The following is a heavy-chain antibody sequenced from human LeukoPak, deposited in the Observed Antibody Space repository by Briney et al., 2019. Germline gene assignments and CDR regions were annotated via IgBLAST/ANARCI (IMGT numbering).Heavy chain of an antibody. J-gene: IGHJ4*02. D-gene: IGHD2/OR15-2a*01. CDR3: ARDNNFVEDY. CDR2: INPNSGGT. V-gene: IGHV1-2*02. Sequence: ASVKVSCTASGYTFTGYYIYWVRQAPGQGLEWMGWINPNSGGTNYAQKFQGRVTMTRDTSISTAYLELSRLRSDDTAVYYCARDNNFVEDYWGQGTLVTVSS. CDR1: GYTFTGYY.